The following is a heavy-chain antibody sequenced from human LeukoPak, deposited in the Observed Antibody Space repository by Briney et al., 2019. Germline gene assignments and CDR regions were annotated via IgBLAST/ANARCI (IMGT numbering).Heavy chain of an antibody. Sequence: ASVKVSCKVSGASLIETSIHWVRQAPGQWLERMGGFVPEDGESIFAQRFQGRFSMTEDTSTDTAYMELRSLRPEDTAVYYCATADKWEPLDYWGQGTLVTVSS. V-gene: IGHV1-24*01. CDR2: FVPEDGES. CDR1: GASLIETS. CDR3: ATADKWEPLDY. D-gene: IGHD1-26*01. J-gene: IGHJ4*02.